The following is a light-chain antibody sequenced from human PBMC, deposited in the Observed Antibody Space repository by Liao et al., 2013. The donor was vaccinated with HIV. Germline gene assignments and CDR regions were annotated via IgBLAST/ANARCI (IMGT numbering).Light chain of an antibody. CDR1: KLGDKY. J-gene: IGLJ3*02. CDR3: QAWDNYSWV. CDR2: EDT. Sequence: SYELTQPPSVSVSPGQTASVTCSGDKLGDKYVSWYQQRPGQPPILVIYEDTKRPSGIPDRFSGSNSGNTATLTITGSQPMDEADYYCQAWDNYSWVFGGGTVLAVL. V-gene: IGLV3-1*01.